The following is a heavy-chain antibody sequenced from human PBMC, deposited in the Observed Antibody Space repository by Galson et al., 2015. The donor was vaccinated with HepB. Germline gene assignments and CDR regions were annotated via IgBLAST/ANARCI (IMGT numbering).Heavy chain of an antibody. CDR1: GFTFSSYA. J-gene: IGHJ4*02. CDR2: ISYDGSNK. V-gene: IGHV3-30-3*01. D-gene: IGHD2-15*01. Sequence: SLRLSCAASGFTFSSYAMHWVRQAPGKGLEWVAVISYDGSNKYYADSVKGRFTISRDNSKNTLYLQMNSLRAEDTAVYYCARDLCSGGSCYSPYYFDYWGQGTLVTVSS. CDR3: ARDLCSGGSCYSPYYFDY.